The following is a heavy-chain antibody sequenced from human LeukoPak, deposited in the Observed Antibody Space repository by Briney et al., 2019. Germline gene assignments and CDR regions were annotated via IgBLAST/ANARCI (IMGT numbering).Heavy chain of an antibody. V-gene: IGHV4-4*07. Sequence: KASETLSLTCTVSGGSISSYYWSWIRQPAGKGLEWIGRIYTSGSTNYNPSLKSRVTMSVDTSKNQFSLKLSSVTAADTAIYYCAKRSLSGSYLGFDYWGQGTLVTVSS. CDR3: AKRSLSGSYLGFDY. CDR1: GGSISSYY. J-gene: IGHJ4*02. CDR2: IYTSGST. D-gene: IGHD1-26*01.